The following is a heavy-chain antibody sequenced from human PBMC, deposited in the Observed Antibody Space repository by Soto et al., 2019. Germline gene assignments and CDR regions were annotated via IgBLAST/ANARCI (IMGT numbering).Heavy chain of an antibody. CDR3: ARDQNGSPHFDY. CDR1: GASISSYY. V-gene: IGHV4-59*01. Sequence: QVQLQESGPGLVKPSETLSLTCTVSGASISSYYWSWIRQPPGKGLEWVGFIFHSGCTNCNPSLNSRVTFSVDTSKNQFSLKLTSVTAADTAVYYCARDQNGSPHFDYWGQGILITVSS. D-gene: IGHD1-26*01. CDR2: IFHSGCT. J-gene: IGHJ4*02.